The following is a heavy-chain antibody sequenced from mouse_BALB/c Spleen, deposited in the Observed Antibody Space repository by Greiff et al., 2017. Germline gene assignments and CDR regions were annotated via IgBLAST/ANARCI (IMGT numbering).Heavy chain of an antibody. CDR3: ARGLDYYGSSPFDY. Sequence: EVQLVESGGGLVKPGGSLKLSCAASGFTFSSYAMSWVRQTPEKRLEWVASISSGGSTYYPDSVKGRFTISRDNARNILYLQMSSLRSEDTAMYYCARGLDYYGSSPFDYWGQGTTLTVSS. V-gene: IGHV5-6-5*01. CDR2: ISSGGST. CDR1: GFTFSSYA. J-gene: IGHJ2*01. D-gene: IGHD1-1*01.